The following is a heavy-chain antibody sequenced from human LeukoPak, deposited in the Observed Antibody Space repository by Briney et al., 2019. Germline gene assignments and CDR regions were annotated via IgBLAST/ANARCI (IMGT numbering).Heavy chain of an antibody. Sequence: VKVSCKASGGTFSSYAISWVRQAPGQGLEWMGGIIPIFGTANCAQKFQGRVTITTDESTSTAYMELSSLRSEDTAVYYCARDSYPREGWFDPWGQGTLVTVSS. CDR2: IIPIFGTA. V-gene: IGHV1-69*05. D-gene: IGHD3-10*01. J-gene: IGHJ5*02. CDR1: GGTFSSYA. CDR3: ARDSYPREGWFDP.